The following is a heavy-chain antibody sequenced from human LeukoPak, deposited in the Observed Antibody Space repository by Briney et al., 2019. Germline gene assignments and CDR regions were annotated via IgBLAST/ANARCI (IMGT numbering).Heavy chain of an antibody. CDR3: ARSATGPDV. V-gene: IGHV1-2*02. CDR2: IDPYSGGA. CDR1: GYTXTGHY. Sequence: ASVKVSCKASGYTXTGHYMHRVRQAPGQGLEWMGWIDPYSGGASYAQKFQGRVTMTRDTSISTAYMGLSSLRSDDTAVYYCARSATGPDVWGQGTTVTVSS. J-gene: IGHJ6*02.